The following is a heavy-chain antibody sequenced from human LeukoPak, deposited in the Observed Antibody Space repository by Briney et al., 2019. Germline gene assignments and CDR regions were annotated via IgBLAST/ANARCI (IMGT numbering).Heavy chain of an antibody. Sequence: SETLSLTCTVSGGSISSYYWSWIRQPPGKGLEWLGYIYYSGSTNYNPSLKSRVTISVDTSKNQSSLKLSSVTAADTAVYYCAGVSAYYYDSSGYDDAFDIWGQGTMVTVSS. CDR2: IYYSGST. V-gene: IGHV4-59*08. J-gene: IGHJ3*02. D-gene: IGHD3-22*01. CDR1: GGSISSYY. CDR3: AGVSAYYYDSSGYDDAFDI.